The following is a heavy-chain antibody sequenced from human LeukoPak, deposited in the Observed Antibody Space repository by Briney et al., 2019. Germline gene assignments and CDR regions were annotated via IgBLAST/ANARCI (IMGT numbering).Heavy chain of an antibody. D-gene: IGHD3-10*01. V-gene: IGHV4-31*03. CDR3: ARSITMVRGRNWFDP. CDR2: IYYSGST. J-gene: IGHJ5*02. CDR1: SGSINSGGYY. Sequence: SQTLSLTCSVSSGSINSGGYYWSWIRQHPGKGLEWIGYIYYSGSTYYNPSLKSRVTISVDTSKNQFSLKLSSVTAADTAFYFCARSITMVRGRNWFDPWGQGTLVTVSS.